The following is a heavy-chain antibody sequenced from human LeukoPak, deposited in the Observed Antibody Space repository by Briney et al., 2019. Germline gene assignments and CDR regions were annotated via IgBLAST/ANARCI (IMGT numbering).Heavy chain of an antibody. CDR1: GFTFSSYA. CDR2: ISGSGGST. D-gene: IGHD2-2*01. J-gene: IGHJ6*02. V-gene: IGHV3-23*01. Sequence: GGSLRLSCAASGFTFSSYAMSWVRQAPGKGLEWVSAISGSGGSTYYADSVKGRFTISRDNSKNTLYLQMNSLRAEDTAVYYCAKARTTDRYCSSTSCKRPYYYYGMDVWGQGTTVTVSS. CDR3: AKARTTDRYCSSTSCKRPYYYYGMDV.